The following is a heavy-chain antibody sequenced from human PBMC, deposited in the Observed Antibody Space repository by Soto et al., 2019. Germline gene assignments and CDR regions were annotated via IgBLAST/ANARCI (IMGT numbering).Heavy chain of an antibody. J-gene: IGHJ1*01. CDR1: GGSISSSSYY. CDR3: ARHSRSVRAVAGNFQH. Sequence: QLQLQESGPGLVKPSETLSLTCTVSGGSISSSSYYWGWIRQPPGKGLEWIGSIYYSGSTYYNPSLKSRVTISVDTSKNQFSLKLSSVTAADTAVYYCARHSRSVRAVAGNFQHWGQGTLVTVSS. CDR2: IYYSGST. V-gene: IGHV4-39*01. D-gene: IGHD6-19*01.